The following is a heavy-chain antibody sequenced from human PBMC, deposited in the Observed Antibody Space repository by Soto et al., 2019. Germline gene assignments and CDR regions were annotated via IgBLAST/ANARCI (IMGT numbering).Heavy chain of an antibody. CDR1: GGSISSGGYY. CDR3: ARVSVTENWFDP. D-gene: IGHD4-17*01. Sequence: PSETLSLTCTVSGGSISSGGYYWSWIRQHPGKGLEWIGYIYYSGSTYYNPSLKSRVTISVDTSKNQFSLKLSSVTAADTAVYYCARVSVTENWFDPWGQGTLVTVSS. J-gene: IGHJ5*02. V-gene: IGHV4-31*03. CDR2: IYYSGST.